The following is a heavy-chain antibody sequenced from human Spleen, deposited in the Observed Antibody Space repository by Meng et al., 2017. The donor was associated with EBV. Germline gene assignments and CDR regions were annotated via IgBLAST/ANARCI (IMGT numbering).Heavy chain of an antibody. CDR2: IIPTFGTT. D-gene: IGHD6-13*01. CDR3: ARDPGIASAGNFDY. J-gene: IGHJ4*02. V-gene: IGHV1-69*06. CDR1: GVSVTSGT. Sequence: QVQLQESGPGLVKPSETLSLTCTVSGVSVTSGTYHWSWIRQSPGKGLEWMGGIIPTFGTTNYAQKFQGRVTITADKSTTTAYMELSSLRSEDTAVYYCARDPGIASAGNFDYWGQGTLVTVSS.